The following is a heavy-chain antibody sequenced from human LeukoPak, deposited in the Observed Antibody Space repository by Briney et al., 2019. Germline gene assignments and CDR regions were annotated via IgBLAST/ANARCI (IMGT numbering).Heavy chain of an antibody. V-gene: IGHV3-23*01. Sequence: PGRSLRLSCAASGFTFSSYAMHWVRQAPGKGLEWVSDITGSGGNTYYADSVKGRFTISRDNSKNTLYLQTNSLRAEDTAVYYCAKHPHTAMVTSNFDYWGQGTLVTVSS. J-gene: IGHJ4*02. D-gene: IGHD5-18*01. CDR1: GFTFSSYA. CDR3: AKHPHTAMVTSNFDY. CDR2: ITGSGGNT.